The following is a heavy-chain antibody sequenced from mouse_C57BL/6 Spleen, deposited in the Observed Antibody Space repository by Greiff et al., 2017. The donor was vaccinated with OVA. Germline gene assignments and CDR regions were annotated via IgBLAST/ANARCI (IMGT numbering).Heavy chain of an antibody. D-gene: IGHD2-4*01. CDR1: GYTFTSYG. CDR2: IYPRSGNT. J-gene: IGHJ4*01. V-gene: IGHV1-81*01. Sequence: VKLQESGAELARPGASVKLSCKASGYTFTSYGISWVKQRTGQGLEWIGEIYPRSGNTYYNEKFKGKATLTADKSSSTAYMELRSLTSEDSAVYFCARGYDYDDYAMDYWGQGTSVTVSS. CDR3: ARGYDYDDYAMDY.